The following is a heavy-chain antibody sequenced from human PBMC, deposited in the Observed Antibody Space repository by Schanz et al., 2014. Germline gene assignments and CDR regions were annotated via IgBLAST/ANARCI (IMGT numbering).Heavy chain of an antibody. D-gene: IGHD4-17*01. V-gene: IGHV1-69*02. CDR1: GGTFNSYT. CDR2: IIPILGIA. CDR3: ARGYGDSPTDF. Sequence: QVQLVQSGAEVKKPGSSMKVSCKASGGTFNSYTINWVRQAPGQGLEWMGRIIPILGIANYAKKFQGRVTITADRSTSTAYMELSSLRSEDTAVYYCARGYGDSPTDFWGQGTLVTVSS. J-gene: IGHJ4*02.